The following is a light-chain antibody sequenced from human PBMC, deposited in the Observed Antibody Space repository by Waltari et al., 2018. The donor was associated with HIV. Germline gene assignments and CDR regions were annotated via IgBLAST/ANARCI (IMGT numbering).Light chain of an antibody. CDR3: QQYYSTPPYT. Sequence: ATINCKSSQSVLYSSNNKNYLAWYQQKPGQAPKLLIYWASTRESGVPDRFSGSGSGTDFTLTISSLQAEDVAVYYCQQYYSTPPYTFGQGTKLEIK. CDR1: QSVLYSSNNKNY. J-gene: IGKJ2*01. CDR2: WAS. V-gene: IGKV4-1*01.